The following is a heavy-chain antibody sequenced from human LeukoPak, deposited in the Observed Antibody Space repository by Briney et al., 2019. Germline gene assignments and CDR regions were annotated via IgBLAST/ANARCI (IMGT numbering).Heavy chain of an antibody. CDR3: AKLVDSSGYYSYDAFDI. CDR1: GFTFSSYG. Sequence: GRSLRLSCAASGFTFSSYGMHWVRQAPGKGLEWVAVISYDGSNKYYADSVKGRLTISRDNSKNTLYLQMNSLRAGDTAVYYCAKLVDSSGYYSYDAFDIWGQGTMVTVSS. V-gene: IGHV3-30*18. D-gene: IGHD3-22*01. CDR2: ISYDGSNK. J-gene: IGHJ3*02.